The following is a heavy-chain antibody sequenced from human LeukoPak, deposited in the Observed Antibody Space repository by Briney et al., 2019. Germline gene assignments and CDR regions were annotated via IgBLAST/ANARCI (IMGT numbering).Heavy chain of an antibody. CDR3: AGGKTYLGVVMGYYFDY. CDR2: ISGSGSRT. Sequence: GGSLRLSCVASGFTFSTYAMSWVRQAPGEGLEWVSDISGSGSRTYYADSVKGRFTISRDNAKNTLYLQMNSLRAEDTAVYYCAGGKTYLGVVMGYYFDYWGQGTLVTVSS. D-gene: IGHD2-15*01. CDR1: GFTFSTYA. J-gene: IGHJ4*02. V-gene: IGHV3-23*01.